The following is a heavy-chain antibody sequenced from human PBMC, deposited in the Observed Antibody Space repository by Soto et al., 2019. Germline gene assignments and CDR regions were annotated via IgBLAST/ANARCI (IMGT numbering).Heavy chain of an antibody. CDR2: SKNKANSYTT. D-gene: IGHD6-19*01. J-gene: IGHJ4*02. CDR3: IRVRLGISSPSDS. V-gene: IGHV3-72*01. Sequence: EVQLVESGGGLVQPEGSLRLSCAASGFPFSDHYMDWVRQAPGKGLEWVGRSKNKANSYTTEYAAPVKGRFIISRDDSKNSVFLQMSRLKTDDTAVYYSIRVRLGISSPSDSWGKGILVTVSS. CDR1: GFPFSDHY.